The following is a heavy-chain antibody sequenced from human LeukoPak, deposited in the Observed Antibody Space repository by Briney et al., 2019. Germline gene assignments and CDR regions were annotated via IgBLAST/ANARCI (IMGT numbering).Heavy chain of an antibody. CDR2: IIPIFGKA. CDR3: ATTRASGLRLGELSGPFDAFDI. J-gene: IGHJ3*02. Sequence: ASVKVSCKASGGTFNNYAINWVRQAPGQGLEWMGGIIPIFGKAKYAQKFQDRVTITTDESTSTAYMELSSLRSEDTAIYYCATTRASGLRLGELSGPFDAFDIWGKGQWSPSLQ. V-gene: IGHV1-69*05. D-gene: IGHD3-16*02. CDR1: GGTFNNYA.